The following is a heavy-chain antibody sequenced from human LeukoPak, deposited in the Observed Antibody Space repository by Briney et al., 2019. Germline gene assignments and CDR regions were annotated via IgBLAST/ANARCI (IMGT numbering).Heavy chain of an antibody. CDR1: GFTFSSYS. V-gene: IGHV3-21*01. CDR2: ISSSSYYI. J-gene: IGHJ4*02. CDR3: ASYSYGYGAFDY. Sequence: GGSLRLSCAASGFTFSSYSTNWVRQAPGKGLEWVSSISSSSYYIYYADSVKGRFTISRDNAKNSLYLQMNSLRAKDTAVYYCASYSYGYGAFDYWGQGTLVTVSS. D-gene: IGHD5-18*01.